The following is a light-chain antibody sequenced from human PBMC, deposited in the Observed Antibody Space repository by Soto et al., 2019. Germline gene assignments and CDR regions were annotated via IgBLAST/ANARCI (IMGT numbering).Light chain of an antibody. Sequence: DMQMTQSPSSVSASLGDRVTITCRASQDIHTWLAWYQQKPGQAPKLLIYGASHLQSGVPSSFSGSGSGTDFTLTISSLPSEDFATYYCQQANSFPFTFGPGTKVDIK. J-gene: IGKJ3*01. CDR1: QDIHTW. CDR2: GAS. V-gene: IGKV1-12*01. CDR3: QQANSFPFT.